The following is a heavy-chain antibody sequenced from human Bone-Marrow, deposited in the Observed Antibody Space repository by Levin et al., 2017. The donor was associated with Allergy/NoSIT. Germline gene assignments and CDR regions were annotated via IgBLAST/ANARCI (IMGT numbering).Heavy chain of an antibody. CDR2: INPKTGDT. Sequence: GESLKISCQASGYSFIAYYIHWVRQAPGPGLEWMGWINPKTGDTKYAQKFQDRVTMTSDTSINTAYMELNRLGAEDTAVFFCARGLTTVPNYWGQGTVVTVSS. CDR3: ARGLTTVPNY. J-gene: IGHJ4*02. D-gene: IGHD4-17*01. V-gene: IGHV1-2*02. CDR1: GYSFIAYY.